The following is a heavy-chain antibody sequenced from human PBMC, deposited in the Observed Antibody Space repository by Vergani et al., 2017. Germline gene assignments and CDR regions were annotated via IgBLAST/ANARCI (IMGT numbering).Heavy chain of an antibody. D-gene: IGHD4-23*01. CDR3: ARRYGGFDY. Sequence: QITLKESGPMLVKPTQTLTLTCTFSGFSLTTIGVAVGWIRQSPGKAPEWLALIYWNDDKRYSPSLKSRLTITKDTSKNQVVLTMTNMDPVDTATYYCARRYGGFDYWGQGTLVTVSS. CDR1: GFSLTTIGVA. CDR2: IYWNDDK. V-gene: IGHV2-5*01. J-gene: IGHJ4*02.